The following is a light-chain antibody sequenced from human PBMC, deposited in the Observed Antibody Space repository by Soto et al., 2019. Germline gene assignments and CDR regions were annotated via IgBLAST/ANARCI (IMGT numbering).Light chain of an antibody. J-gene: IGKJ1*01. V-gene: IGKV2-28*01. CDR3: MQALQTPRT. CDR2: LGS. Sequence: DIVMTQSPLSLPVTPGEPASISCRSSQSLLSRNGYNYLDWYLQKPGQSPQVLISLGSNRASGVPDRFSGSGSGTDFTLKISRVEAEDVGVYYCMQALQTPRTFGQGTKVEIK. CDR1: QSLLSRNGYNY.